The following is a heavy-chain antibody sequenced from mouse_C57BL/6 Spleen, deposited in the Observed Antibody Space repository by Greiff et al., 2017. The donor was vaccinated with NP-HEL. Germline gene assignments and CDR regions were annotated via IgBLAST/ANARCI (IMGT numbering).Heavy chain of an antibody. CDR3: ARCGHHEGSAMDY. J-gene: IGHJ4*01. V-gene: IGHV1-4*01. CDR2: INPSSGYT. D-gene: IGHD1-1*02. CDR1: GYTFTSYT. Sequence: QVQLQQSGAELARPGASVKMSCKASGYTFTSYTMHWVKQRPGQGLEWIGYINPSSGYTKYNQKFKDRATLTADKASSTAYLQLSSLTSEDSAVYYCARCGHHEGSAMDYWGPGTSVTVAS.